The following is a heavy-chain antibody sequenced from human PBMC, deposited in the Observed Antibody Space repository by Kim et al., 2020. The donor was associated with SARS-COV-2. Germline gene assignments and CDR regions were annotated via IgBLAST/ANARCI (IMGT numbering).Heavy chain of an antibody. CDR1: GYSISSGYY. D-gene: IGHD3-10*01. Sequence: SETLSLTCTVSGYSISSGYYWGWIRQPPGKGLEWIGSIYHSGSTYYNPSLKSRVTISVDTSKNQFSLKLSSVTAADTAVYYCARFMVRGVTDDAFDIWGQGTMVTVSS. V-gene: IGHV4-38-2*02. CDR2: IYHSGST. CDR3: ARFMVRGVTDDAFDI. J-gene: IGHJ3*02.